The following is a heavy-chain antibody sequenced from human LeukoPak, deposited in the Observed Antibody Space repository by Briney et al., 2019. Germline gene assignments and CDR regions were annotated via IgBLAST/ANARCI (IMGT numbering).Heavy chain of an antibody. Sequence: KASETLSLTCTVSGGSISSSNYYWGWIRQPPGKGLEWIGSIYYIGSTYYNPSLESRVTISVDTSKNQFSLRLSSVTAADTAVYYCARHLKLTGYWYFDLWGRGTLVTVSS. V-gene: IGHV4-39*01. CDR2: IYYIGST. CDR1: GGSISSSNYY. J-gene: IGHJ2*01. D-gene: IGHD1-20*01. CDR3: ARHLKLTGYWYFDL.